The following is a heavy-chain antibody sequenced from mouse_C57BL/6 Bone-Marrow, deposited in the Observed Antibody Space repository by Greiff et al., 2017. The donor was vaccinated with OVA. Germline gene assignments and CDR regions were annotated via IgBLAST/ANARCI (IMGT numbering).Heavy chain of an antibody. CDR2: IDPSDSYT. D-gene: IGHD2-3*01. V-gene: IGHV1-50*01. Sequence: QVQLQQPGAELVKPGASVKLSCKASGYTFTSYWMQWVKQRPGQGLEWIGEIDPSDSYTNYNQKFKGKATLTVDTSSSTAYMQLSSLTSEDSAVYYCARDYDGYDAMDYWGQGTSVTVSS. CDR1: GYTFTSYW. J-gene: IGHJ4*01. CDR3: ARDYDGYDAMDY.